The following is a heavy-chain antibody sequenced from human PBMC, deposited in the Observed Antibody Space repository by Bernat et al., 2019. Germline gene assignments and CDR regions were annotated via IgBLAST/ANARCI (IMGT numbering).Heavy chain of an antibody. CDR2: ITSNSDGGTT. D-gene: IGHD6-13*01. Sequence: EVQLVESGGGLVKPGGSLRLSCAASGFTFSNAYMSWVRQAPGKGLEWVGRITSNSDGGTTDYAAPVKDRFTISRDDSKNTLFLQMSSLKTEDTAVYYYNTHSRDRAFHIWGQGTLVTVSS. CDR1: GFTFSNAY. CDR3: NTHSRDRAFHI. V-gene: IGHV3-15*01. J-gene: IGHJ3*02.